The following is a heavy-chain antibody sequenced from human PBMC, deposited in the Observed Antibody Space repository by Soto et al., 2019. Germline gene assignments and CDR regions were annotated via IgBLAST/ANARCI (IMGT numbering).Heavy chain of an antibody. Sequence: PSETLSLTCTVSGGSISSYYWSWIRQPAGKGLEWIGRIYTSGSTNYNPSLKSRVTMSVDTSKNQFSLKLSSVTAADTAVYYCARDSRFITMVRGVTPYYYYYGMDVWGQGTTVTVSS. V-gene: IGHV4-4*07. CDR2: IYTSGST. CDR1: GGSISSYY. CDR3: ARDSRFITMVRGVTPYYYYYGMDV. J-gene: IGHJ6*02. D-gene: IGHD3-10*01.